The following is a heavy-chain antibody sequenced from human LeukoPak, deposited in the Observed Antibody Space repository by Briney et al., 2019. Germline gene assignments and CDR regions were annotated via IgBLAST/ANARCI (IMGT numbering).Heavy chain of an antibody. J-gene: IGHJ4*02. Sequence: GSLRLSCAASGFTFSSYSMNWVRQAPGKGLEWVSSISSSSSYIYYADSVKGRFTISRDNSKNTLYLQMGSLRAEDMAVYYCARDIGDGYMNSMDYWGQGTLVTVSS. CDR1: GFTFSSYS. D-gene: IGHD5-24*01. CDR3: ARDIGDGYMNSMDY. V-gene: IGHV3-21*01. CDR2: ISSSSSYI.